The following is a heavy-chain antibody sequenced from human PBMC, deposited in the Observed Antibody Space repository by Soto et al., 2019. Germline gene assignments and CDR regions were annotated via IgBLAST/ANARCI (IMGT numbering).Heavy chain of an antibody. CDR1: GGTFSSYT. Sequence: QVQLVQSGAEVKKPGSSVKVSCKASGGTFSSYTISWVRQAPGQGLEWMGRIIPILGIANYAQKFQGRVTITADKSTSTVYMELSSLRSEDTAVYYCARECSGGSCYPQSDDYWGQGTLVTVSS. CDR2: IIPILGIA. J-gene: IGHJ4*02. V-gene: IGHV1-69*08. D-gene: IGHD2-15*01. CDR3: ARECSGGSCYPQSDDY.